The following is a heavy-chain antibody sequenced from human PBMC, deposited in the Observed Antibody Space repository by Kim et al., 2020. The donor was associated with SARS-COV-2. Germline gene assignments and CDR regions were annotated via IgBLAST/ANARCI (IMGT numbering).Heavy chain of an antibody. CDR3: AREVLQLWIFDY. D-gene: IGHD5-18*01. V-gene: IGHV4-59*01. J-gene: IGHJ4*02. Sequence: NYNPSRKSRVPISVDTSKNQFSLKLSSVTAADTAVYYCAREVLQLWIFDYWGQGTLVTVSS.